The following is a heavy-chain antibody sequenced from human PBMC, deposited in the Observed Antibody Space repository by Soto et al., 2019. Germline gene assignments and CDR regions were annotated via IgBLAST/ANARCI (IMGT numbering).Heavy chain of an antibody. Sequence: GGSLRLSCAASGFTFSSYAMSWVRQAPGKGLEWVSAISGSGGSTYYADSVKGRFTISRDNSKNTLYLQMNSLRAEDTAVYYCAKTLDSSSWFWVDYWGQGTLVTVSS. CDR3: AKTLDSSSWFWVDY. V-gene: IGHV3-23*01. J-gene: IGHJ4*02. CDR1: GFTFSSYA. CDR2: ISGSGGST. D-gene: IGHD6-13*01.